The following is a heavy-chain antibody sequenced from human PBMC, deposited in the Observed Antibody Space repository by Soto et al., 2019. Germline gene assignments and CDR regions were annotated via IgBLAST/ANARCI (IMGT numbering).Heavy chain of an antibody. CDR1: GDSVSSNSAA. CDR2: TYYRSKWYN. J-gene: IGHJ6*02. Sequence: PSQTLSLTCAISGDSVSSNSAAWNWIRQSPSRGLEWLGRTYYRSKWYNDYAVSVKSRITINPDTSKNQFSLQLNSVTPEDTAVHYCASGSSGWYVDYYYGMDVWGQGTTVTVSS. V-gene: IGHV6-1*01. CDR3: ASGSSGWYVDYYYGMDV. D-gene: IGHD6-19*01.